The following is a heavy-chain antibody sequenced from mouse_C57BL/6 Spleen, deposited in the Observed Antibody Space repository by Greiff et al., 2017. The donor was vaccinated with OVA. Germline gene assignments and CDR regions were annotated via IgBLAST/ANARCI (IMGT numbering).Heavy chain of an antibody. CDR3: ARQNYYGSNWYFDV. D-gene: IGHD1-1*01. Sequence: EVKVVESGGGLVQPGESLKLSCESNEYEFPSHDMSWVRKTPEKRLELVAAINSDGGSTYYPDTMERRFIISRDNTKKTLYLQMSSLRSEDTALYYCARQNYYGSNWYFDVWGTGTTVTVSS. CDR1: EYEFPSHD. CDR2: INSDGGST. J-gene: IGHJ1*03. V-gene: IGHV5-2*01.